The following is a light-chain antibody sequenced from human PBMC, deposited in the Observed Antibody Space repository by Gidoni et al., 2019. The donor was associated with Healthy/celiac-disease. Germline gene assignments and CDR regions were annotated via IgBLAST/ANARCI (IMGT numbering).Light chain of an antibody. V-gene: IGKV1-39*01. Sequence: DIQMTQSPSSLSASVGDRVTITCRASQSIISYLNWYQQKPGKAPKLLIYAASSLQSGVPSRFSGSGSGTDFTLNISSLRPEDFATYYCQQSYSTPDTFGQGTKLEIK. CDR2: AAS. CDR3: QQSYSTPDT. CDR1: QSIISY. J-gene: IGKJ2*01.